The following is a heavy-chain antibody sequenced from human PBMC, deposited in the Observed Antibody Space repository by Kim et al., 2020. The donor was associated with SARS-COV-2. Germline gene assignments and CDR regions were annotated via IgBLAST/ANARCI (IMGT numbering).Heavy chain of an antibody. Sequence: GGSLRLSCVASGFTFSDFAMHWVRLVPGKGLEWVSVISFDGRNKYYTESVKGRFTISRDDAQKTLYLQMDSLRAEDTAVYYCASDIGVTSMGGTGSFQ. V-gene: IGHV3-33*05. J-gene: IGHJ1*01. CDR3: ASDIGVTSMGGTGSFQ. CDR1: GFTFSDFA. CDR2: ISFDGRNK. D-gene: IGHD2-21*01.